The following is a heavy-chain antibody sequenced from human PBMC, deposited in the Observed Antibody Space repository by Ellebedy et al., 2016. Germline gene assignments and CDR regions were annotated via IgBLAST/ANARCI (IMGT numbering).Heavy chain of an antibody. Sequence: ASVKVSCKASGYTFTNYYMHWVRQAPGQGLEWMGIINPNDGSTNYVQKFQGRVTMTRDTSTSTVYMELSSLRSEDTAVYFCARAWIQQWYFDLWGRGTLVTVSS. J-gene: IGHJ2*01. D-gene: IGHD5-12*01. CDR1: GYTFTNYY. CDR2: INPNDGST. V-gene: IGHV1-46*01. CDR3: ARAWIQQWYFDL.